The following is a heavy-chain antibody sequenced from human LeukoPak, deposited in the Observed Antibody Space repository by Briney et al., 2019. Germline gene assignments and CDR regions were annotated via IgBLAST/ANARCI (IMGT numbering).Heavy chain of an antibody. Sequence: PSEILSLTCTVSGGSISSYYWSWIRQPAGKGLEWIGRIYTSGSTNYNPSLKSRVTMSVDTSKNQFSLKLSSVTAADTAVYYCAREGRYFDWLSYWYFDLWGRGTLVTVSS. J-gene: IGHJ2*01. V-gene: IGHV4-4*07. CDR1: GGSISSYY. D-gene: IGHD3-9*01. CDR3: AREGRYFDWLSYWYFDL. CDR2: IYTSGST.